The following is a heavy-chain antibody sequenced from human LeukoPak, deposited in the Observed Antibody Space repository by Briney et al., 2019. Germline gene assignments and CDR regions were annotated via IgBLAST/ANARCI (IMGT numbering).Heavy chain of an antibody. CDR3: ARDSAYSAFDY. D-gene: IGHD4-11*01. J-gene: IGHJ4*02. CDR1: GFTFSSYG. CDR2: ISNDGSEK. Sequence: GGSLRLSCAASGFTFSSYGMHWVRQAPGKGLEWVAIISNDGSEKFHADSVKGRFTITRDTSQNTLHLQMNSLRAEDTAVYYCARDSAYSAFDYWGQGALVTVSS. V-gene: IGHV3-30*03.